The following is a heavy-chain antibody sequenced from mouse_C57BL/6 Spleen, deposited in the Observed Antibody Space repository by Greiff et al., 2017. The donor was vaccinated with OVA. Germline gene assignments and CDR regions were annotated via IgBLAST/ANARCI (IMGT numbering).Heavy chain of an antibody. Sequence: DVHLVESGGDLVKPGGSLKLSCAASGFTFSSYGMSWVRQTPDKRLEWVATISSGGSYTYYPDSVKGRFTISRDNAKNTLYLQMSSLKSEDTAMYYCARQDYYGSSYGAMDYWGQGTSVTVSS. V-gene: IGHV5-6*01. J-gene: IGHJ4*01. CDR3: ARQDYYGSSYGAMDY. CDR2: ISSGGSYT. CDR1: GFTFSSYG. D-gene: IGHD1-1*01.